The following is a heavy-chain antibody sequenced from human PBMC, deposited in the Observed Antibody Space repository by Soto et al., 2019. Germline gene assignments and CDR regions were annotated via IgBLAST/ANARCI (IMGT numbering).Heavy chain of an antibody. Sequence: QLQESGPGLVKPSQTLSLTCTVSGDSITSGDNYWSWIRQPPGKGLEWIGYIYYSGRSYYTPSLKSRVTMSVDTSKNQFSLTLTSGTAADPAVYYCARGGGFDSWGRGTLVTVS. CDR3: ARGGGFDS. V-gene: IGHV4-30-4*01. CDR2: IYYSGRS. J-gene: IGHJ4*02. D-gene: IGHD3-16*01. CDR1: GDSITSGDNY.